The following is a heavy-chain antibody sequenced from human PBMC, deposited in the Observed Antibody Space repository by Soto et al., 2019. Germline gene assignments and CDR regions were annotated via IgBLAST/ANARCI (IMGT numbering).Heavy chain of an antibody. Sequence: PGGSLRLSCAASGFTFDDYAMHWVRQAPGKGLEWVSGISWNSGSIGYADSVKGRFTISRDNAKNSLYLQMNSLRAEDTALYYCAKDRGSGIAAAGTYNWFDPWGQGTLVTVSS. CDR1: GFTFDDYA. V-gene: IGHV3-9*01. J-gene: IGHJ5*02. D-gene: IGHD6-13*01. CDR3: AKDRGSGIAAAGTYNWFDP. CDR2: ISWNSGSI.